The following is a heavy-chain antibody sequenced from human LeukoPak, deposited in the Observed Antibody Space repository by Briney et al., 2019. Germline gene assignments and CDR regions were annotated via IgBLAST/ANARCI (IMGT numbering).Heavy chain of an antibody. D-gene: IGHD5-24*01. CDR2: ITPNSGGT. V-gene: IGHV1-2*02. J-gene: IGHJ3*02. CDR1: GYTLTGFY. Sequence: SVKASCKVSGYTLTGFYMHWVRHAPGQGHGWMGWITPNSGGTNYAQKFQGRVTMTRDTSISTADMELSRLRSDDTAVYYCARAVEMATTSDAFDIWGQGTMVTVSS. CDR3: ARAVEMATTSDAFDI.